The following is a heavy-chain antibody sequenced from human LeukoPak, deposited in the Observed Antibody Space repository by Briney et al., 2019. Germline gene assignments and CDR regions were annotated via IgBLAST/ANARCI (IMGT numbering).Heavy chain of an antibody. J-gene: IGHJ4*02. CDR1: GFTVSTYS. V-gene: IGHV3-21*01. CDR3: ATGRGTMVSSPGEGRLFNY. Sequence: GGSLRLSCAASGFTVSTYSMNWVSQAPGNWLECVSSIIGSSSYIDYASSLEGRLTTARENPETSLYLQMTSLRAEDKAVYYCATGRGTMVSSPGEGRLFNYWGQGTLVTVSS. D-gene: IGHD2-8*01. CDR2: IIGSSSYI.